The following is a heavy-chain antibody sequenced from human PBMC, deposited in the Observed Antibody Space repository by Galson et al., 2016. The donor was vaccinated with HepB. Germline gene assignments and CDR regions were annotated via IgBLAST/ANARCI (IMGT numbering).Heavy chain of an antibody. V-gene: IGHV3-7*01. CDR1: GLNFWTYW. CDR2: ISHDGRDQ. CDR3: AQYGGLADS. D-gene: IGHD3-16*01. Sequence: SLRLSCAASGLNFWTYWMTWVRQAPGKGPEWVASISHDGRDQRYVDSVKGRFTISRDNARNSLSLQMNSLRVDDTAVYYCAQYGGLADSWGQGTLVTVSS. J-gene: IGHJ4*02.